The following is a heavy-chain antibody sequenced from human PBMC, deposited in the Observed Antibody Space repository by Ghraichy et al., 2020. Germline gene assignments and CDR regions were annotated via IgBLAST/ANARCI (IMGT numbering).Heavy chain of an antibody. D-gene: IGHD4-23*01. CDR3: AREGNHDIFDY. CDR2: ISSSSSTI. V-gene: IGHV3-48*04. CDR1: GFTFSIYS. Sequence: GGSLRLSCAASGFTFSIYSINWVRQAPGKGLEWVSFISSSSSTIYYADSVKGRFTISRDNAKNSLSLQMNSLRAEDTAVYYCAREGNHDIFDYWGQGTLVTLSS. J-gene: IGHJ4*02.